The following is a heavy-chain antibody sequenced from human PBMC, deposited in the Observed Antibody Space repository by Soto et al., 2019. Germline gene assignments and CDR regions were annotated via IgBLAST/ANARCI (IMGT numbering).Heavy chain of an antibody. V-gene: IGHV5-10-1*03. CDR2: IDPSDSYT. Sequence: EVQLVQSGAEVKKPGESLRISCKGSGYSFTSYWISWVRQMPGKGLEWMGRIDPSDSYTNYSPSFQGHVTISADKSISTAYLQWSSLKASDTAMYYCARTRGYYDSSGYYLYYYYGMDVWGQGTTVTVSS. D-gene: IGHD3-22*01. CDR1: GYSFTSYW. CDR3: ARTRGYYDSSGYYLYYYYGMDV. J-gene: IGHJ6*02.